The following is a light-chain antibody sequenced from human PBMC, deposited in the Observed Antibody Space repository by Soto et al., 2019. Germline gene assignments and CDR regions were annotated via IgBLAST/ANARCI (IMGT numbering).Light chain of an antibody. CDR2: DAS. CDR1: QSVXXX. Sequence: EIALTQSPATLSLSPGERATLSCRASQSVXXXLAWYQQKPGQAPRLVIHDASNRANGIPARFSGSGSGTDFTLTISSLEPEDFAVYYCQQRFNWPRYTFGQGTKLEIK. CDR3: QQRFNWPRYT. V-gene: IGKV3-11*01. J-gene: IGKJ2*01.